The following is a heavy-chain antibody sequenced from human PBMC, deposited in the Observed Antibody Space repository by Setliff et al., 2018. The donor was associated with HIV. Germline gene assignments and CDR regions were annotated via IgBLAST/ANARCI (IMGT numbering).Heavy chain of an antibody. CDR3: ARIKAFGSGSYPLDF. D-gene: IGHD3-10*01. CDR1: GVSINRTDHY. J-gene: IGHJ4*02. CDR2: VSQSGST. V-gene: IGHV4-38-2*02. Sequence: PSETLSLTCSVSGVSINRTDHYWGWIRQSPGKRLEWIGSVSQSGSTYYNPSLKSRITISLDTSKSHFSLKLHSVTAADTAVYYCARIKAFGSGSYPLDFWGQGTPVTVSS.